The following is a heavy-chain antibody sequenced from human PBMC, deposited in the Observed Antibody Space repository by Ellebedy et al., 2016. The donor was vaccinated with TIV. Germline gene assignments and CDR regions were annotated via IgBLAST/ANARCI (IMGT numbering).Heavy chain of an antibody. J-gene: IGHJ4*02. D-gene: IGHD1-26*01. Sequence: ASVKVSXXVSGESLTELSMHWVRQPPGKGREWMGGLDPENGGKIYAQRFQGRVLMTEDTSTDTAYMELVSLTSEDTAVYYCATPNFWGGNGRSDHWGQGTLVTVSS. V-gene: IGHV1-24*01. CDR2: LDPENGGK. CDR1: GESLTELS. CDR3: ATPNFWGGNGRSDH.